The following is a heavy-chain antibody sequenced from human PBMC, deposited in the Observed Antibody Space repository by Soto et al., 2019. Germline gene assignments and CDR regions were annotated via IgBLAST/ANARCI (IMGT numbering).Heavy chain of an antibody. CDR3: ARDRAIISAPTREYVFEI. J-gene: IGHJ6*02. V-gene: IGHV4-59*01. CDR2: IYHSGTA. D-gene: IGHD5-12*01. Sequence: SETLSLTCTVSGGSMNYYYWSWIRQPPGKGLEWIGYIYHSGTADYNPSLKSRVTLSVDTSKGQFSLTMSSVTTADTAVYYCARDRAIISAPTREYVFEIWGQGTTVTVSS. CDR1: GGSMNYYY.